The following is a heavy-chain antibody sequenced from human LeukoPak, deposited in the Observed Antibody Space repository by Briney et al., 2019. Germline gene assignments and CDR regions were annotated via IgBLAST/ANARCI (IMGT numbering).Heavy chain of an antibody. V-gene: IGHV3-21*04. J-gene: IGHJ3*02. CDR2: ISSSSSYI. CDR1: GFTFSSYS. Sequence: PGGSLRLSCAASGFTFSSYSMNWVRQAPGKGLEWVSSISSSSSYIYYADSVKGRFTISRDNAKNSLYLQMNSLRAEDTAVYYCAKAYLEPPVYYYDSSGYYNRAFDIWGQGTMVTVSS. CDR3: AKAYLEPPVYYYDSSGYYNRAFDI. D-gene: IGHD3-22*01.